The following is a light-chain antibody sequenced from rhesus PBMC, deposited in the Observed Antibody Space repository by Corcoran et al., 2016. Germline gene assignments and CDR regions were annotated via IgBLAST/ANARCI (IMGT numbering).Light chain of an antibody. J-gene: IGLJ1*01. CDR2: EVR. Sequence: QAALTQPPSVSGSPGQSVTISCTGTSNDVGGYDYVSWYQQDPGTAPKLMIYEVRSRPPGVSDRFSGSRSGNTASLTISGLQAEDEADYYCSSYASSSTFYIFGAGTRLTVL. CDR3: SSYASSSTFYI. CDR1: SNDVGGYDY. V-gene: IGLV2-13*02.